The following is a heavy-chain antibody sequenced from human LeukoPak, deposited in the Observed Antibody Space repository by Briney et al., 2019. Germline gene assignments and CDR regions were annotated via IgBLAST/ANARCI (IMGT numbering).Heavy chain of an antibody. CDR2: IYYSGST. V-gene: IGHV4-59*05. CDR3: CTMITYYDSNDY. CDR1: GGSLSFYY. Sequence: SETLSLTCGVSGGSLSFYYWSWIRQSPGKGLEWIGSIYYSGSTYYNPSLKSRVTISVDTSKNQFSLKLSSVTAADTAVYYCCTMITYYDSNDYWGQGTLVTVSS. J-gene: IGHJ4*02. D-gene: IGHD3-22*01.